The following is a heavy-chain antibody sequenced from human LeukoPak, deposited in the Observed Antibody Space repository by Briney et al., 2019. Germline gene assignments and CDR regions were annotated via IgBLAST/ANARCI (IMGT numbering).Heavy chain of an antibody. V-gene: IGHV1-18*01. CDR1: GYTFTSYG. CDR2: ISAYNGNT. D-gene: IGHD3-3*01. CDR3: ARVPHLEWLLYYYYGMDV. J-gene: IGHJ6*02. Sequence: ASVKVSCKASGYTFTSYGISWVRQAPGQGLEWTGWISAYNGNTNYAQKLQGRVTMTTDTSTSTAYMELRSLRSDDTAVYYCARVPHLEWLLYYYYGMDVWGQGTTVTVSS.